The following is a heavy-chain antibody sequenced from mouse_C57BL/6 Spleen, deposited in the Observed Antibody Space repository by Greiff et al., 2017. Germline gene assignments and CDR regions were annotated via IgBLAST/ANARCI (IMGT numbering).Heavy chain of an antibody. D-gene: IGHD1-1*01. Sequence: QVQLQQPGAELVKPGASVKLSCKASGYTFTSYWMHWVKQRPGQGLEWIGMIHPNSGSTNYNEKFKSKATLTVDKSSSTAYMQLSSLTSEDSAVXYCARSGLRGHYFDYWGQGTTLTVSS. CDR1: GYTFTSYW. CDR3: ARSGLRGHYFDY. J-gene: IGHJ2*01. V-gene: IGHV1-64*01. CDR2: IHPNSGST.